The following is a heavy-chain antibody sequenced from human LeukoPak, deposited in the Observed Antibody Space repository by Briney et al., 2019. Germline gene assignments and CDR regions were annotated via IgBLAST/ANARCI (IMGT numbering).Heavy chain of an antibody. J-gene: IGHJ4*02. Sequence: GGSLRLSCAASGFTFSSYAMHWVRQAPGKGLEWVAVISYDGSNKYYADSVKGRFTISRDNSKNTLYLQMNSLRAEDTAVYYCAKDPRSGSYWGQGTLVTVSS. V-gene: IGHV3-30-3*01. D-gene: IGHD1-26*01. CDR3: AKDPRSGSY. CDR1: GFTFSSYA. CDR2: ISYDGSNK.